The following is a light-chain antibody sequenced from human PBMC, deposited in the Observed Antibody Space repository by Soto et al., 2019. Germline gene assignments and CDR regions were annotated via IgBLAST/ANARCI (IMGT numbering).Light chain of an antibody. CDR2: GAP. J-gene: IGKJ5*01. V-gene: IGKV3D-15*01. CDR1: QSVSSN. Sequence: EIVMTQSPATLSVSPGERATLSCRASQSVSSNLAWYQQKPGQAPRLLIYGAPTRATGIPARFSGSGSGTEFTLTISSLQSEDFAVYYCQHYNNWSTFGQGTRLEIK. CDR3: QHYNNWST.